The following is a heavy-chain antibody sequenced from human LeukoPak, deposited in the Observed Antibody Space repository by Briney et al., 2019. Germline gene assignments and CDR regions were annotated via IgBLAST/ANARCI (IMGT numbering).Heavy chain of an antibody. Sequence: PSQTLSLTCTVSGGSISSSGYYWNWIRQPPGKGLEWIGYIYHSGSTYYNPSLKSRVTISVDRSKNQFSLKLTSVTAADTAVYYCARGIRESIVGPVLGYWGQGTLVTVSS. CDR3: ARGIRESIVGPVLGY. V-gene: IGHV4-30-2*01. J-gene: IGHJ4*02. CDR1: GGSISSSGYY. D-gene: IGHD2/OR15-2a*01. CDR2: IYHSGST.